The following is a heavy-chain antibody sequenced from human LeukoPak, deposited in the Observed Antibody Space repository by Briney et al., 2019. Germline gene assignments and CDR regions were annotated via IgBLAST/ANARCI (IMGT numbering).Heavy chain of an antibody. V-gene: IGHV1-18*01. CDR2: IGTYSGRT. CDR1: GYTFSNYG. Sequence: ASVKVSCKASGYTFSNYGFNWVRQAPGQGLEWMGWIGTYSGRTNYVQKLQDRVTMTTDTSTRTAYMELRNLRSDDTAVYYCARVGGCSGGGCYSGVYNFYYMDVWGKGTTVTVSS. D-gene: IGHD2-15*01. J-gene: IGHJ6*03. CDR3: ARVGGCSGGGCYSGVYNFYYMDV.